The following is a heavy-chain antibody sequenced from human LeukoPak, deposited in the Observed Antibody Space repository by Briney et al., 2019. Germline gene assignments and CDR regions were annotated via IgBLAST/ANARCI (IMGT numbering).Heavy chain of an antibody. CDR1: RFAVSDYH. D-gene: IGHD3-10*01. CDR3: ARGLDSGSPMMADYYGLDV. V-gene: IGHV3-11*01. Sequence: GGSLRLSCAASRFAVSDYHMSWIRQTPGKGLEWVSYISGSGSTIYYADSVKGRFNIYRDNAKNSLFLQMNSLRAEDTAVYFCARGLDSGSPMMADYYGLDVWGQGTTVTVSS. J-gene: IGHJ6*02. CDR2: ISGSGSTI.